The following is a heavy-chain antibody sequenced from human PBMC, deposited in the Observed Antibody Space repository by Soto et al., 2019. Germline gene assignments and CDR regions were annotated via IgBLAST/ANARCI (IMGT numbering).Heavy chain of an antibody. D-gene: IGHD4-17*01. CDR1: GGTFSSYT. CDR2: IIPILGIA. J-gene: IGHJ4*02. Sequence: QVQLVQSGAEVKKPGSSVKVSCKASGGTFSSYTISSVRQAPGQGLEWMGRIIPILGIANYAEKFQGRVTITADKSTSTAYMERSSLRSEDTAVYYCATTNYGDYAIDYWGQGTLVTVSS. CDR3: ATTNYGDYAIDY. V-gene: IGHV1-69*02.